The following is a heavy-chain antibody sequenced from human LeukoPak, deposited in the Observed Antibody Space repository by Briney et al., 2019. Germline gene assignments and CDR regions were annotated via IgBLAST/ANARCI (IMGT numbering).Heavy chain of an antibody. CDR3: ARDRLSGYYTIDY. CDR1: GFTFSNAW. J-gene: IGHJ4*02. CDR2: ISSSGSTI. V-gene: IGHV3-11*01. Sequence: PGGSLRLSCAASGFTFSNAWMSWVRQAPGKGLEWVSYISSSGSTIYYADSVKGRFTISRDNAKNSLYLQMNSLRAEDTAVYYCARDRLSGYYTIDYWGQGTLVTVSS. D-gene: IGHD3-3*01.